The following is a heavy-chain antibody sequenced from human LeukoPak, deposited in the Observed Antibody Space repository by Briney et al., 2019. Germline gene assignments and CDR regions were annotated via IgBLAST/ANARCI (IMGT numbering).Heavy chain of an antibody. CDR2: ISSSGSTI. V-gene: IGHV3-48*03. D-gene: IGHD5-24*01. CDR3: AKDDRWLQFCC. J-gene: IGHJ4*02. Sequence: TGGSLRLSCAASGFTFSSYEMNWVRQAPGKGLEWVSYISSSGSTIYYADSVKGRFTISRDNSRNTLYLQMNSLRAEDTAVYYCAKDDRWLQFCCWGQGTLVTVSA. CDR1: GFTFSSYE.